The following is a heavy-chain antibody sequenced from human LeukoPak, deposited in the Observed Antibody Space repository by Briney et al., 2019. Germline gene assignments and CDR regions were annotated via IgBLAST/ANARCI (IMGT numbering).Heavy chain of an antibody. Sequence: SETLSLTCTVSGGSISNYYWSWIRQPPGKGLEWIGYTHYSGSTNYNPSLKSRVTISVDTPKNQFSLKLSSVTAADTAVYYCARHTVYGWFGVLWGQGTLATVSS. J-gene: IGHJ4*02. CDR1: GGSISNYY. D-gene: IGHD3-10*01. V-gene: IGHV4-59*08. CDR3: ARHTVYGWFGVL. CDR2: THYSGST.